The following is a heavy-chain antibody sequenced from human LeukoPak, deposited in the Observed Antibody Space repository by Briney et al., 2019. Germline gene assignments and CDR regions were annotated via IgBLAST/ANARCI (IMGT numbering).Heavy chain of an antibody. CDR3: ARARVGATPLFDY. J-gene: IGHJ4*02. V-gene: IGHV1-2*02. CDR2: INPNSGGT. Sequence: ASVKVSCKASGYTFTGYYMRWVRQAPGQGLEWMGWINPNSGGTNYAQKFQGRVTMTRDTSISTAYMELSRLRSDDTAVYYCARARVGATPLFDYWGQGTLVTVSS. D-gene: IGHD1-26*01. CDR1: GYTFTGYY.